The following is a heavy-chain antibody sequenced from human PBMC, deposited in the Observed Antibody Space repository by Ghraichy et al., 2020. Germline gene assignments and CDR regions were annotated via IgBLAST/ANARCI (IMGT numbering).Heavy chain of an antibody. CDR1: GGSISSYY. D-gene: IGHD6-13*01. J-gene: IGHJ6*02. V-gene: IGHV4-59*01. CDR2: IYYSGST. CDR3: ARTGYSSSWYYYYGMDV. Sequence: SETLSLTCTVSGGSISSYYWSWIRQPPGKGLEWIGYIYYSGSTNYNPSLKSRVTISVDTSKNQFSLKLSSVTAADTAVYYCARTGYSSSWYYYYGMDVWGQGTTVTVS.